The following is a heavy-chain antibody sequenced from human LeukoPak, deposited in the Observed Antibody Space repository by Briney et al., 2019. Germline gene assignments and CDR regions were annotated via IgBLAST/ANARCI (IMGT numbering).Heavy chain of an antibody. J-gene: IGHJ4*02. CDR1: GHFFSDYY. CDR2: INCDTGGT. CDR3: ASGSLCLESEARVDIFRHGGGEKQPHTELDY. Sequence: ASVKVSCKPSGHFFSDYYLHWVRQAPGQGLEWMDWINCDTGGTNYAQKFQDRVTMTRDTSSSEVYMELSRLTSDDTAVYYCASGSLCLESEARVDIFRHGGGEKQPHTELDYWGQGTLVTVSS. V-gene: IGHV1-2*02. D-gene: IGHD3-16*01.